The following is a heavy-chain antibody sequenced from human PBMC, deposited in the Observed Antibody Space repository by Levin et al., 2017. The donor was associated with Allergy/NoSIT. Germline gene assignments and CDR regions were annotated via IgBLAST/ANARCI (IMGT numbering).Heavy chain of an antibody. D-gene: IGHD3-9*01. CDR2: IYYSGGT. J-gene: IGHJ6*02. Sequence: ASETLSLTCTVSGGSISTYYWSWIRQPPGKGLEWIGNIYYSGGTNYNPSLNSRVTISVDMSKNQFSLRLSSVTAADTAVYYCARYPGPADILTASGPLGLDVWGPGTTVTVSS. CDR1: GGSISTYY. V-gene: IGHV4-59*01. CDR3: ARYPGPADILTASGPLGLDV.